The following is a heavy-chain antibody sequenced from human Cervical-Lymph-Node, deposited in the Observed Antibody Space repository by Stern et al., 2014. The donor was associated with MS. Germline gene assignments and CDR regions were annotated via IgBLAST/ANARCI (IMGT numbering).Heavy chain of an antibody. V-gene: IGHV3-9*01. CDR1: RFHFDDYA. J-gene: IGHJ6*02. D-gene: IGHD6-19*01. CDR3: AKDISSGRWEAQYYYGMDV. CDR2: ISWNSGSM. Sequence: EVHLVESGGGLVQPGRSLRLSCAGSRFHFDDYAMHWVRQAPGRGLEWVSRISWNSGSMEYADSVKGRFTISRDNAKNSLYLQMDSLRVEDTAIYYCAKDISSGRWEAQYYYGMDVWGQGTTVTVSS.